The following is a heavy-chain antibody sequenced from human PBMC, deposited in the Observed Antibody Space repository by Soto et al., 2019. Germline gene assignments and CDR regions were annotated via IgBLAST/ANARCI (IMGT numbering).Heavy chain of an antibody. Sequence: EVQLVESGGGLVQPGGSLRLSCAASGFSLSDYWMNWVRQAPGKGLEWVAIIKQDGSDSYYVDSVKGRFTISRDNAKNSLYLQMSSLRVEDTALYYCARGRGWLHDYWGQGTLVTVSS. D-gene: IGHD6-19*01. J-gene: IGHJ4*02. CDR1: GFSLSDYW. CDR2: IKQDGSDS. CDR3: ARGRGWLHDY. V-gene: IGHV3-7*01.